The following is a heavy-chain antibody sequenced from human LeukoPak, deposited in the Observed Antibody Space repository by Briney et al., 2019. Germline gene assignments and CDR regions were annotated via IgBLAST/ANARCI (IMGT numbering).Heavy chain of an antibody. Sequence: PGGSLGLSCAASGFTFSSYAMSWVRQAPGKGLEWVSAISGSGGSTYYADSVKGRFTISRDNSKNTLYLQMNSLRAEDTAVYYCAKDRDGYNSPSHWGQGTLVTVSS. CDR2: ISGSGGST. CDR3: AKDRDGYNSPSH. CDR1: GFTFSSYA. V-gene: IGHV3-23*01. J-gene: IGHJ4*02. D-gene: IGHD5-12*01.